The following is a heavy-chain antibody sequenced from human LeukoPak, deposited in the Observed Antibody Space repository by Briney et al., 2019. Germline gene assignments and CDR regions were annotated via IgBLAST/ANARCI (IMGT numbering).Heavy chain of an antibody. J-gene: IGHJ4*02. D-gene: IGHD2-15*01. CDR1: GGSFSGYY. CDR2: INHSGST. Sequence: SETLSLTCAVYGGSFSGYYWSWIRQPPGKGLEWIGEINHSGSTNYNPSLKSRVTISVDMSKNQFSLKLSSVTAADTAVYYCARGAKKLGYCSGGSCYSKSLDYWGQGTLVTVSS. CDR3: ARGAKKLGYCSGGSCYSKSLDY. V-gene: IGHV4-34*01.